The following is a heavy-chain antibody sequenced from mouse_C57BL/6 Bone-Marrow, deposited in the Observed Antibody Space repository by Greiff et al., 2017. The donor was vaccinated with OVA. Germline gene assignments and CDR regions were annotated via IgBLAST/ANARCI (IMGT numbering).Heavy chain of an antibody. CDR2: IFPGSGST. J-gene: IGHJ1*03. CDR3: ASNLLLRYFDG. V-gene: IGHV1-75*01. CDR1: GYTFTDYY. Sequence: VKLVESGPELVKPGASVKISCKASGYTFTDYYINWVKQRPGQGLEWIGWIFPGSGSTYYNGKFKGKATLTVDKSSSTAYMLLSSLTSEDSAVYFCASNLLLRYFDGWGTGTTVTVSS. D-gene: IGHD1-1*01.